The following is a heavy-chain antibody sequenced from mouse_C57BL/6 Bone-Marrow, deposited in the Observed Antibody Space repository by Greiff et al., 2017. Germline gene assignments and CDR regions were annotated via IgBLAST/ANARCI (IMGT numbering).Heavy chain of an antibody. CDR1: GFNIKDDY. D-gene: IGHD2-2*01. V-gene: IGHV14-4*01. CDR2: IDPENGDT. CDR3: PTRYMGVTTDFDA. J-gene: IGHJ1*03. Sequence: VQLQQSGAELVRPGASVKLSCTASGFNIKDDYMHWVKQRPEQGLEWIGWIDPENGDTEYASKFQGKATITADTSSNTPYLQLSSLTSEDTPVSNWPTRYMGVTTDFDAGGTGTPVTVSS.